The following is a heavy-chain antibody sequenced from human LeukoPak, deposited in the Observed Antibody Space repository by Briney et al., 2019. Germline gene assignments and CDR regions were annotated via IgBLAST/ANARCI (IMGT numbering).Heavy chain of an antibody. D-gene: IGHD2-2*01. V-gene: IGHV3-21*01. CDR2: ISTSSSYI. J-gene: IGHJ4*02. Sequence: PGGSLRLSCAASGFTFSSYSMNWVRQAPGKGLEWVSSISTSSSYIYYADSVKGRFTISRDNAKSSLYLQMNSLRAEDTAVYYCARDISACSTSCYGVDYWGPGTLVTVSS. CDR1: GFTFSSYS. CDR3: ARDISACSTSCYGVDY.